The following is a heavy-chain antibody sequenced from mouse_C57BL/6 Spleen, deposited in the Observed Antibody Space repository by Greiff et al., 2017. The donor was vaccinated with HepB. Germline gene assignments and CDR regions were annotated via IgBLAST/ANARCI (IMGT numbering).Heavy chain of an antibody. D-gene: IGHD1-1*01. CDR1: GYTFTDYY. CDR3: ARDGTTVVAYYFDY. J-gene: IGHJ2*01. V-gene: IGHV1-26*01. Sequence: VQLQQSGPELVKPGASVKISCKASGYTFTDYYMNWVKQSHGKSLEWIGDINPNNGGTSYNQKFKGKATLTVDKSSSTAYMELRSLTSEDSAVYYCARDGTTVVAYYFDYWGQGTTLTVSS. CDR2: INPNNGGT.